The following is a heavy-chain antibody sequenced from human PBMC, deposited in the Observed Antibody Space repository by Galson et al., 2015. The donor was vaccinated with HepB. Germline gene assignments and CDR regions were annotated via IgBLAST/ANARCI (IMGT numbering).Heavy chain of an antibody. J-gene: IGHJ4*02. D-gene: IGHD5-18*01. V-gene: IGHV3-30-3*01. CDR3: ARDPVGRGYSYGYCFDY. CDR1: GFTFSSYA. Sequence: SLRLSCAASGFTFSSYAMHWVRQAPGKGLEWVAVISYDGSNKYYADSVKGRFTISRDNSKNTLYLQMNSLRAEDTAVYYCARDPVGRGYSYGYCFDYWGQGTLVTSPQ. CDR2: ISYDGSNK.